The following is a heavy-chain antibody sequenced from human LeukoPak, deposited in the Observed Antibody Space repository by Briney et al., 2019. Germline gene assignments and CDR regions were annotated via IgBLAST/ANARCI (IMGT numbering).Heavy chain of an antibody. V-gene: IGHV3-23*01. J-gene: IGHJ4*02. CDR2: ISDSGDAT. CDR3: ANQPKYGYVHY. CDR1: GFIFSYYG. Sequence: PGGSLRLSCEVSGFIFSYYGMNWVRQAPGKGLEWVSAISDSGDATYYADSVKGRFTISRDNSKSTLYLQMNSLRAEDTAVYYCANQPKYGYVHYWGQGTLVTVSS. D-gene: IGHD5-18*01.